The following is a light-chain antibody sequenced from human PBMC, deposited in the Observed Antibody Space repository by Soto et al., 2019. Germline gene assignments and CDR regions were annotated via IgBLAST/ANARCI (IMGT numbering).Light chain of an antibody. CDR1: QSVNNF. CDR3: QQYNSYST. V-gene: IGKV3-11*01. J-gene: IGKJ1*01. Sequence: EILLAQSPATLSLSPVERATLSCRASQSVNNFLAWYQQKPGQAPRLLIYGASNRATGIPDRFSGSGSGTEFTLTISSLQPDDFATYYCQQYNSYSTFGQGTKVDIK. CDR2: GAS.